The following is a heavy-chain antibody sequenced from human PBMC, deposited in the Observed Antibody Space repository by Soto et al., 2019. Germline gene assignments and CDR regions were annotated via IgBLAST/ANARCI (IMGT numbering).Heavy chain of an antibody. CDR3: ARDLGYYDSSGRRSAFDI. J-gene: IGHJ3*02. D-gene: IGHD3-22*01. Sequence: EVQLVESGGGLVKPGGSLRLSCAASGFTFSSYSMNWVRQAPGKGLEWVSSISSSSSYIYYADSVKGRFTISRDNANXSLXLQMNSLRAEDTAVYYCARDLGYYDSSGRRSAFDIWGQGTMVTVSS. V-gene: IGHV3-21*01. CDR1: GFTFSSYS. CDR2: ISSSSSYI.